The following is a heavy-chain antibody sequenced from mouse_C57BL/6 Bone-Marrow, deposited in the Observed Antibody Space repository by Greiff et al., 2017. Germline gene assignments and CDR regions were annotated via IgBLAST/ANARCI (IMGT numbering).Heavy chain of an antibody. J-gene: IGHJ3*01. CDR1: GFTFTDYY. CDR3: ARCRGNYVAY. CDR2: IRNKANGYTT. V-gene: IGHV7-3*01. Sequence: EVQVVESGGGLVQPGGSLSLSCAASGFTFTDYYMSWVRQPPGKALEWLGFIRNKANGYTTEYSASVKGRFTISRDNSQSILYLQMNALRAEDSATYYCARCRGNYVAYWGQGTLVTVSA. D-gene: IGHD2-1*01.